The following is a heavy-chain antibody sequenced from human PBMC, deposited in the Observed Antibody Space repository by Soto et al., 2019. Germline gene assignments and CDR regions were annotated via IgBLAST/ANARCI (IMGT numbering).Heavy chain of an antibody. CDR3: ARDWGSGWQSLNYFDY. D-gene: IGHD3-16*01. J-gene: IGHJ4*02. V-gene: IGHV3-64*01. CDR2: ISSNGGST. Sequence: GGSLRLSCAASGFTFSSYAMHWVRQAPGKGLEYVSAISSNGGSTYYANSVKGRFTISRDNSKNTLYLQMGSLRAEDMAVYYCARDWGSGWQSLNYFDYWGQGTLVTVSS. CDR1: GFTFSSYA.